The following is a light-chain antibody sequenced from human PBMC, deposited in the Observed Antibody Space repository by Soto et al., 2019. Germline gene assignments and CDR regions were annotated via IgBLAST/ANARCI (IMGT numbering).Light chain of an antibody. J-gene: IGLJ1*01. V-gene: IGLV1-47*01. CDR3: AAWDDSLSGDV. CDR1: SSNIGSNY. Sequence: QSVLTHPPSASGTPGQRVTISFSGSSSNIGSNYVYWYQQLPGTAPKLLIYRNNQRPSGVPDRFSGSKSGTSASLAISGLRSEDEADYYCAAWDDSLSGDVFGTGTKLTVL. CDR2: RNN.